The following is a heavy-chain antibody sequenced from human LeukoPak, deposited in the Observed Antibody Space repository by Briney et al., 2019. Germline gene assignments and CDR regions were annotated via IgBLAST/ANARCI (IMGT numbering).Heavy chain of an antibody. CDR1: GGSISSSSYY. V-gene: IGHV4-39*07. Sequence: PSETLSLTCTVSGGSISSSSYYWGWIRQPPGKGLEWIGSIYYSGSTYYNPSPKSRVTISVDTSKNQFSLKLSSVTAADTAVYYCARVLRVGATHYFDYWGQGTLVTVSS. J-gene: IGHJ4*02. D-gene: IGHD1-26*01. CDR3: ARVLRVGATHYFDY. CDR2: IYYSGST.